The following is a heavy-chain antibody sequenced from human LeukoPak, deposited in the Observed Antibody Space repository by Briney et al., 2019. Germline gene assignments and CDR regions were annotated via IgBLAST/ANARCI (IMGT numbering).Heavy chain of an antibody. CDR3: ATVRGDSARYYYYYYMDV. D-gene: IGHD4-17*01. Sequence: NPSETLSLTCTVSGGSISSSSYYWGWIRQPPGKWLDWIGSVYYSGSTYYNPSLKSRVTISVDTSKNQFSLKLSSVTAADTAVYYCATVRGDSARYYYYYYMDVWGKGTTVTVSS. J-gene: IGHJ6*03. V-gene: IGHV4-39*07. CDR2: VYYSGST. CDR1: GGSISSSSYY.